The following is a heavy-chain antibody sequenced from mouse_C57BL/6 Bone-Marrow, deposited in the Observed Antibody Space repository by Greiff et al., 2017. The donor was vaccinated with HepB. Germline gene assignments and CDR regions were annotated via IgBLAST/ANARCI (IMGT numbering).Heavy chain of an antibody. V-gene: IGHV1-82*01. CDR2: IYPGDGDT. CDR1: GYAFSSSW. Sequence: VQLQQSGPELVKPGASVKISCKASGYAFSSSWMNWVKQRPGKGLEWIGRIYPGDGDTNYNGKFKGKATLTADKSSSTAYMQLSSLTSEDSAVYFCARKDYGSPLYWYFDVWGTGTTVTVSS. J-gene: IGHJ1*03. CDR3: ARKDYGSPLYWYFDV. D-gene: IGHD1-1*01.